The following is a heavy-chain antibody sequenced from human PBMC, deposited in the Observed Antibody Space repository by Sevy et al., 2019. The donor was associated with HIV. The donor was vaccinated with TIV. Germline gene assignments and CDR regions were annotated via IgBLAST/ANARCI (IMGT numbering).Heavy chain of an antibody. D-gene: IGHD3-10*01. CDR2: IYWDDDT. V-gene: IGHV2-5*02. CDR3: AHRRMVRGVITAPFDY. J-gene: IGHJ4*02. CDR1: GFSLSTSGVG. Sequence: SGPTLVKPTQTLTLTCTFSGFSLSTSGVGVGWIRQPPGKALEWLALIYWDDDTRYSPSLKSRLNITKDTSTSQVVLKMTNMDPVDTATYFCAHRRMVRGVITAPFDYWGQGTLVIVSS.